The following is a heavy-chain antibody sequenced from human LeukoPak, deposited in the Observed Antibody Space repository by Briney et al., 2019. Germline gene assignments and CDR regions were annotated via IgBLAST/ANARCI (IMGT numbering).Heavy chain of an antibody. J-gene: IGHJ6*02. Sequence: SETLSLTCTVPGGSISSYYWSWIRQPPGKGLEWIGYIYYSGSTNYNPSLKSRVTISVDTSKNQFSLKLSSVTAADTAVYYCARDQLTEYGDYCYYGMDVWGQGTTVTVSS. CDR3: ARDQLTEYGDYCYYGMDV. CDR1: GGSISSYY. CDR2: IYYSGST. D-gene: IGHD4-17*01. V-gene: IGHV4-59*01.